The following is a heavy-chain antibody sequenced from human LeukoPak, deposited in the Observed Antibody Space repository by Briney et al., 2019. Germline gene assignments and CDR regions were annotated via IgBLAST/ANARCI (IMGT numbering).Heavy chain of an antibody. V-gene: IGHV4-61*02. J-gene: IGHJ3*02. CDR3: ARKYDFWSGYYAFDI. CDR2: IYTSGST. CDR1: GGSISSGSYY. Sequence: SETLSLTCTVSGGSISSGSYYWSWIRQPAGKGLEWIGRIYTSGSTNYNPSLKSRVTISVDTSKNQFSLKLSSVTAADTAVYYCARKYDFWSGYYAFDIWGQGTMVTVSA. D-gene: IGHD3-3*01.